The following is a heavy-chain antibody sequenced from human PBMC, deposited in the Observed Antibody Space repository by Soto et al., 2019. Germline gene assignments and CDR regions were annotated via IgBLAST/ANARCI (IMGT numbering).Heavy chain of an antibody. D-gene: IGHD1-26*01. CDR1: GCNFMNYV. CDR3: ARSGSWYLGDDY. Sequence: GRSNRLRYAAAGCNFMNYVRHWVSKAPGKGLEWVAVMWSDENSKYYADSVRGRFTISRDNSKNTVYLQMNSLRAEDTAAYYCARSGSWYLGDDYWGQGTLVTVSS. J-gene: IGHJ4*02. V-gene: IGHV3-33*01. CDR2: MWSDENSK.